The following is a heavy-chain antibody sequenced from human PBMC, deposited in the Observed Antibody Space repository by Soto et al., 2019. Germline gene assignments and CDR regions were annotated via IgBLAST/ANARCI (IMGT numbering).Heavy chain of an antibody. V-gene: IGHV4-34*01. CDR1: GGSFSGYY. CDR2: INHSGST. J-gene: IGHJ3*02. D-gene: IGHD3-16*01. Sequence: QVQLQQWGAGLLKPSETLSLTCAVYGGSFSGYYWCWIRQPPGKGLEWIGEINHSGSTNYNPSLKSRVTISVDTSKNQFSLKLSSVTAADTAVYYCARSKDDYGWAAFDIWGQGTMVTVSS. CDR3: ARSKDDYGWAAFDI.